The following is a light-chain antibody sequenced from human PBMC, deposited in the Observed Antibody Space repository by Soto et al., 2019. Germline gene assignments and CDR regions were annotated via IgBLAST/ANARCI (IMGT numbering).Light chain of an antibody. J-gene: IGLJ7*01. Sequence: QSALTQPASVSGSPGQSITISCTGTSSDVGGYNYVSWYQQHPGKAPKLMIYEVSNRPSGVSNRFSGSKSGNTASLTISGLPDEDEADYYCSSYTRSSTRVFGGGTQLTVL. CDR3: SSYTRSSTRV. V-gene: IGLV2-14*01. CDR1: SSDVGGYNY. CDR2: EVS.